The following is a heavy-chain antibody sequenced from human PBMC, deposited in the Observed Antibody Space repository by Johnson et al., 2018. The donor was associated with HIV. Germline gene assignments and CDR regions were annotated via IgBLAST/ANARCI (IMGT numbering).Heavy chain of an antibody. Sequence: VQLVESGGGVVQPGTSLRLSCAASGFTVSSNYMSWVRQAPGKGLEWVSLIYSGGSTYYAASVKGRFTISRDNFKNTLYLQMNSLRAEDTAVYYCARGIRGVVVTADDAFDIWGQGTMVTVSS. CDR3: ARGIRGVVVTADDAFDI. V-gene: IGHV3-66*02. CDR2: IYSGGST. J-gene: IGHJ3*02. D-gene: IGHD2-21*02. CDR1: GFTVSSNY.